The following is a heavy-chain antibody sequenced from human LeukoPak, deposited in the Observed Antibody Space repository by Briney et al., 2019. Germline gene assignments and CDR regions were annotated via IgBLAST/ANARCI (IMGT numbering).Heavy chain of an antibody. J-gene: IGHJ4*02. D-gene: IGHD2-21*02. Sequence: GGSLRLSCAASGFTSSSYSMNWVRQAPGKGLEWVSYISSSSSTIYYADSVKGRFTISRDNAKNSLYLQINSLRAEDTALYYCARGENCGGDCPPAYFDSWGQGTLVTVSS. V-gene: IGHV3-48*01. CDR3: ARGENCGGDCPPAYFDS. CDR2: ISSSSSTI. CDR1: GFTSSSYS.